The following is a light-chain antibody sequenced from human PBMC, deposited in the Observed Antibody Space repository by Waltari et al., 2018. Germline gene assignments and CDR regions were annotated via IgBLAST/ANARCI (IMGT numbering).Light chain of an antibody. Sequence: DIQMTQSPSSLSASVGARVTITCRASQTISNYLNWYQQKPGKAPKLLIYGASSLQSGVPSRFSGSGSGTDFTLTISSLQPEDSASYYCQQSYSTPRYTFGQGTKLEIK. V-gene: IGKV1-39*01. CDR3: QQSYSTPRYT. J-gene: IGKJ2*01. CDR2: GAS. CDR1: QTISNY.